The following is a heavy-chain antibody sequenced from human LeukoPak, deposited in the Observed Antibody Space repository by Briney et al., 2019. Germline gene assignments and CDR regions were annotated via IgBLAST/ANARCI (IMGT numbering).Heavy chain of an antibody. CDR3: ARSRPLRGVTVDY. Sequence: GGSLRLSCAASGFTFSSYSMNWARQAPGKGLEWVSFISDSATTIYYVDSVKGRFTISRDNAKNSLYLQMNSLRDEDMAVYYCARSRPLRGVTVDYWGQGTLVTVSS. CDR2: ISDSATTI. J-gene: IGHJ4*02. CDR1: GFTFSSYS. V-gene: IGHV3-48*02. D-gene: IGHD3-10*01.